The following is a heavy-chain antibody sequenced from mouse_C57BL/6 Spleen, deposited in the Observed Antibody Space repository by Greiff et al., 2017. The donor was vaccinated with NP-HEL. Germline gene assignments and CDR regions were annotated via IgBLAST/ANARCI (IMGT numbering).Heavy chain of an antibody. CDR3: ARSGDGYGWYFDV. D-gene: IGHD2-2*01. V-gene: IGHV1-54*01. J-gene: IGHJ1*03. Sequence: VKVVESGAELVRPGTSVKVSCKASGYAFTNYLIEWVKQRPGQGLEWIGVINPGSGGTNYNEKFTGKDTLTADKSSSTAYMQLSSLKSEDSAVYFCARSGDGYGWYFDVWGTGTTVTVSS. CDR1: GYAFTNYL. CDR2: INPGSGGT.